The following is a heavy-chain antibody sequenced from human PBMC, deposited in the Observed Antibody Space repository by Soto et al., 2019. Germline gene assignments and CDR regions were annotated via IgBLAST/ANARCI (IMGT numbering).Heavy chain of an antibody. CDR2: INHSGST. CDR1: GGSFRGYY. Sequence: NPSETLSLTCAVYGGSFRGYYWSWIRQPPGKGLEWIGEINHSGSTNYNPSLKSRVTISVDTSKNQFSLKLSSVTAADTAVYYCARDVLRYFDWLPQPYYFDYWGQGTLVTVSS. D-gene: IGHD3-9*01. CDR3: ARDVLRYFDWLPQPYYFDY. V-gene: IGHV4-34*01. J-gene: IGHJ4*02.